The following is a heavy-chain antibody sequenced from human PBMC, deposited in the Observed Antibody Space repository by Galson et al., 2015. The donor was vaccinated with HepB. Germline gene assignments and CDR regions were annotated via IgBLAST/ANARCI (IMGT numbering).Heavy chain of an antibody. CDR2: INHSGST. CDR3: ARAVYYDFWNGFGP. Sequence: LSLTCAVYGGSFSTYYWSRIRQPPGKGLEWIGEINHSGSTNYNPSLKSRVTISVDTSKNRFSLKLSSVTAADAAVYYCARAVYYDFWNGFGPWGQGTLVTVSS. D-gene: IGHD3-3*01. V-gene: IGHV4-34*01. J-gene: IGHJ5*02. CDR1: GGSFSTYY.